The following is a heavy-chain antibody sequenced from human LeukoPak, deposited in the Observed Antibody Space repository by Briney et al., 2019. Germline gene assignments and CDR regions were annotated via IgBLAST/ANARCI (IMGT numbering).Heavy chain of an antibody. Sequence: ASVKVSCKASGYTFTSYDINWVRQATGQGLEWMGWMNPNGGNTGYAQKFQGRVTITTDESISTAYMELSRLRSDDTAVYYCARDGGYCSSTSCPGDYWGQGTLVTVSS. CDR3: ARDGGYCSSTSCPGDY. J-gene: IGHJ4*02. CDR1: GYTFTSYD. V-gene: IGHV1-8*03. D-gene: IGHD2-2*01. CDR2: MNPNGGNT.